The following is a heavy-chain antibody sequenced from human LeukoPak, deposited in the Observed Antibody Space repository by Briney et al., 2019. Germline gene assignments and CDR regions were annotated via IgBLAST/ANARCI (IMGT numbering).Heavy chain of an antibody. D-gene: IGHD2-2*01. Sequence: SETLSLTCTVSGDSINSGGYYWTWIRQLPGKGLEWIGYIYYGGSTYHHTYYNPSLKSRVIISVDASKNQFSLKLSSETAADTAVYYCARDARSTSVGYYYYYGMDVWGQGTTVTVSS. CDR3: ARDARSTSVGYYYYYGMDV. J-gene: IGHJ6*02. CDR1: GDSINSGGYY. V-gene: IGHV4-31*03. CDR2: IYYGGSTYHHT.